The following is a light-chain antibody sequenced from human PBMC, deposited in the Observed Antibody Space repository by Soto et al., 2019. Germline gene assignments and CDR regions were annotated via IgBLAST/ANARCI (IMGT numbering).Light chain of an antibody. CDR2: EGS. CDR3: CAYVHSRSYV. Sequence: QLVLTQPASVSGSLGQSITISCTGTISDVGRFDVVSWYQQQPGQVPKLIIYEGSRRPSGVSSRFSGSKSCNTASLTISGLQAEDEADYYCCAYVHSRSYVFGSGTKVSVL. J-gene: IGLJ1*01. CDR1: ISDVGRFDV. V-gene: IGLV2-23*01.